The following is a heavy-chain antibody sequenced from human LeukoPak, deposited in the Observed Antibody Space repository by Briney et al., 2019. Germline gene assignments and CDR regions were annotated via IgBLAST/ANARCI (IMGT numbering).Heavy chain of an antibody. CDR3: ASRNGQQVEHNWFDP. CDR2: IRYDGSNK. V-gene: IGHV3-30*02. Sequence: GGSLRLSCAASGFTFSSYGMHWVRQAPGKGLEWVAFIRYDGSNKYYADSVKGRFTISRDNSKNTLYLQMNSLRSEDTAVYYCASRNGQQVEHNWFDPWGQGTLVTVSS. CDR1: GFTFSSYG. J-gene: IGHJ5*02. D-gene: IGHD6-13*01.